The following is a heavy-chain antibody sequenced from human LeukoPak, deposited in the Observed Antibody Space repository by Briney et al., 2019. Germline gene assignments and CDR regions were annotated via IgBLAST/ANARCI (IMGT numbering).Heavy chain of an antibody. D-gene: IGHD6-13*01. J-gene: IGHJ1*01. Sequence: ASVKVSCKASGYTFTSYAMNWVRQAPGQGLEWMGWINTNTGNPTYAQGFTGRFVFSLDTSVSTAYLQISSLKAEDTAVYYCARDTVPRAASAEYFQHWGQGTLVTVSS. CDR2: INTNTGNP. CDR3: ARDTVPRAASAEYFQH. V-gene: IGHV7-4-1*02. CDR1: GYTFTSYA.